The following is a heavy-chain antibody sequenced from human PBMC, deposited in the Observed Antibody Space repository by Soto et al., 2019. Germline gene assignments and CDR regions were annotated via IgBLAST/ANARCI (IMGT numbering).Heavy chain of an antibody. Sequence: EVQLLDSGGGLVQPGGSLRLSCAASGFIFSTYTMTWVRQAPGKGLEWVSGISGSGGTTYYADSVKGRFAISRDNYKNTLSLQLNSLRAEDTAVYFCAKLAWGARGRKSSPGCYFDYWGQGALVTVSS. CDR2: ISGSGGTT. CDR3: AKLAWGARGRKSSPGCYFDY. V-gene: IGHV3-23*01. D-gene: IGHD3-16*01. CDR1: GFIFSTYT. J-gene: IGHJ4*02.